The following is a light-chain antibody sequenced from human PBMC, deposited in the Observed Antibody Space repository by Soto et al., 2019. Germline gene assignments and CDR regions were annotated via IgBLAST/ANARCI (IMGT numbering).Light chain of an antibody. V-gene: IGKV1-5*03. Sequence: DIQMTQSPSTLSASVGDRVTITCRASQSISSWLAWYQQKPGKAPKLLIYKASILESGVPSRFSGSGSGTEFTLTISSLQPDDFATYYCQQYNSYSIPFGQGTRLEMK. CDR3: QQYNSYSIP. J-gene: IGKJ5*01. CDR2: KAS. CDR1: QSISSW.